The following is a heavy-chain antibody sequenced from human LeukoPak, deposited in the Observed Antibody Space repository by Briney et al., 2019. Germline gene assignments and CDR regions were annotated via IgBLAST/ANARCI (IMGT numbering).Heavy chain of an antibody. CDR1: GYTFTSYD. Sequence: ASVKVSCKASGYTFTSYDINWVRQATGQGLEWMGWMNPNSGNTGYAQKFQGRVTMTRNTSISTAYTELSSLRSEDTAVYYCAKDRIRGYCSSTSCPPGDYWGQGTLVTVSS. CDR3: AKDRIRGYCSSTSCPPGDY. V-gene: IGHV1-8*01. D-gene: IGHD2-2*01. J-gene: IGHJ4*02. CDR2: MNPNSGNT.